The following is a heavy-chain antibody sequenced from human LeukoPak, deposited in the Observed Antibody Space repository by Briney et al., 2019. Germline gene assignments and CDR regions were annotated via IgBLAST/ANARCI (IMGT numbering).Heavy chain of an antibody. CDR2: ISGSGGST. J-gene: IGHJ4*02. CDR1: GFTFRRYG. V-gene: IGHV3-23*01. D-gene: IGHD5-18*01. CDR3: AKAGTPMVTGFSHVDY. Sequence: GGSLRLSCAASGFTFRRYGMNWVRQAPGKGLEWVSAISGSGGSTYYGDSVKGRFTISRDNSKNTLYLQMNSLRAEDTAVYYCAKAGTPMVTGFSHVDYWGQGTLVTVSS.